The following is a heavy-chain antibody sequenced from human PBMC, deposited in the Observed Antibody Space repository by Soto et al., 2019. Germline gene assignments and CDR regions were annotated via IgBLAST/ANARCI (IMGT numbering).Heavy chain of an antibody. J-gene: IGHJ4*02. CDR3: AKDNAGVEGHRHYDFWSGYLRRVYFDY. Sequence: EVQLLESGGGLVQPGGSLRLSCAASGFTFSSYAMSWVRQAPGKGLEWVSAISGSGGSTYYADSVKGRFTISRDNSKNTLYLQMNSLRAEDTAVYYCAKDNAGVEGHRHYDFWSGYLRRVYFDYWGQGTLVTVSS. V-gene: IGHV3-23*01. D-gene: IGHD3-3*01. CDR2: ISGSGGST. CDR1: GFTFSSYA.